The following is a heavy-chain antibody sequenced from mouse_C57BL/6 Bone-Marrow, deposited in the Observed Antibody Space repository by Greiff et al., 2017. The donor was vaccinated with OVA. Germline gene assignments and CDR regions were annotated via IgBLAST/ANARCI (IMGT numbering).Heavy chain of an antibody. Sequence: QVQLQQPGAELVMPGASVKLSCKASGYTFTSYWMHWVKQRPGQGLEWIGEIDPSDSYTNYNQKFKGKSTLTVDKSSSTAYMQLSSLTSEDSAVYYCASYYYGSSFDYWGQGTTLTGSS. CDR2: IDPSDSYT. D-gene: IGHD1-1*01. CDR1: GYTFTSYW. V-gene: IGHV1-69*01. J-gene: IGHJ2*01. CDR3: ASYYYGSSFDY.